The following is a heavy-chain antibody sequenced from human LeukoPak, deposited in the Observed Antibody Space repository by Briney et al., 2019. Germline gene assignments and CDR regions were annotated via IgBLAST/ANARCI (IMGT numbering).Heavy chain of an antibody. Sequence: PSETLSLTCTVSGGSISSYYWSWIRQPPGKGLEWIGYIYYRGSTNYNPSLKSRVTISVDTSKNQFSLKLSSVTAADTAVYYCARAGWTAMAPRYYFDYWGQGTLVTVSS. CDR2: IYYRGST. CDR3: ARAGWTAMAPRYYFDY. J-gene: IGHJ4*02. D-gene: IGHD5-18*01. CDR1: GGSISSYY. V-gene: IGHV4-59*01.